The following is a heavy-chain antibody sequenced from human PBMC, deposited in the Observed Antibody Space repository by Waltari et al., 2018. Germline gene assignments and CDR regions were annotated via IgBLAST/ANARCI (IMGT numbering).Heavy chain of an antibody. CDR2: IIPILGIA. CDR1: GGTFSSYT. CDR3: ARGARGKYYYYGMDV. D-gene: IGHD3-10*01. V-gene: IGHV1-69*02. J-gene: IGHJ6*02. Sequence: QVQLVQSGAEVKKPGSSVKVSCKASGGTFSSYTISWVRQAPGQGLEWMGRIIPILGIANYAQKFQGRVTITADKSTSTAYMELSSLRSEDTAVYYCARGARGKYYYYGMDVWGQGTTVTVSS.